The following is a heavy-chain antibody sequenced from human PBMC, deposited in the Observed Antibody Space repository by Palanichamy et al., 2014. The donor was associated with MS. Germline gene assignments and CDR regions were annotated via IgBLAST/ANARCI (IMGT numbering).Heavy chain of an antibody. D-gene: IGHD6-19*01. J-gene: IGHJ4*02. V-gene: IGHV3-11*01. Sequence: ISRDNAKNSLYLQMNSLRAEDTAVYFCARGQWVFDYWGQGTLVTVSS. CDR3: ARGQWVFDY.